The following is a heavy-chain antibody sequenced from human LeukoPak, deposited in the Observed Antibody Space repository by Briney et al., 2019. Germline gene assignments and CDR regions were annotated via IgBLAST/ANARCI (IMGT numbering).Heavy chain of an antibody. J-gene: IGHJ4*02. CDR2: ISAYDGNT. CDR1: GYTFTSYG. V-gene: IGHV1-18*01. D-gene: IGHD4-23*01. Sequence: ASVKVSCKASGYTFTSYGISWVRQAPGQGLEWMGWISAYDGNTSYAQKLQGRVTMTTDTSTSTAYMELRSLRSDDTAVYYCARRTSDYGGNYYYFDYWGQGTLVTVSS. CDR3: ARRTSDYGGNYYYFDY.